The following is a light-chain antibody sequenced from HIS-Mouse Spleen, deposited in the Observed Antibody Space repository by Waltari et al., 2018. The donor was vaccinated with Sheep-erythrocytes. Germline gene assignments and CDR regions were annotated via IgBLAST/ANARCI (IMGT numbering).Light chain of an antibody. CDR2: DAS. V-gene: IGLV2-11*01. CDR1: SSDVGGYNY. CDR3: CSYAGSYNHV. J-gene: IGLJ1*01. Sequence: QSALTQPRSVSGSPGQSVTISCTGTSSDVGGYNYVSWYQQHPGKTPTRMIYDASKRPSGFPHRFSGPKSGNTASLTISGLQAEDEADYYCCSYAGSYNHVFATGTKVTVL.